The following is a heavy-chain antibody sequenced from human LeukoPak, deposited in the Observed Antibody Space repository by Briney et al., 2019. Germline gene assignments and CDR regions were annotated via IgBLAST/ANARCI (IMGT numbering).Heavy chain of an antibody. J-gene: IGHJ5*02. D-gene: IGHD6-6*01. CDR2: IKPDGSEK. V-gene: IGHV3-7*01. Sequence: GGSLRLSCVASELPFSTYWMTWVRQAPGKGLEGVANIKPDGSEKHYVDSVKGRFTISRDNAKDSLYLQMNSLRAEDTAVYFCAPYSSSSGWLDPWGQGTLVTVSS. CDR3: APYSSSSGWLDP. CDR1: ELPFSTYW.